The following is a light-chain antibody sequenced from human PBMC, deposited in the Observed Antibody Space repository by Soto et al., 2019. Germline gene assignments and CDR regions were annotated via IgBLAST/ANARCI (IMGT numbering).Light chain of an antibody. CDR2: GAS. CDR3: QQYGSSPPYT. J-gene: IGKJ2*01. CDR1: QSVSSSY. V-gene: IGKV3-20*01. Sequence: EIVLTQSPGTLSLSPGERATLSCRASQSVSSSYLAWYQQKPGQAPRLLIYGASSRATGIPDRLSGGGSGTDFTLTISRLEPEDFAVYYCQQYGSSPPYTFGQGTKLEIK.